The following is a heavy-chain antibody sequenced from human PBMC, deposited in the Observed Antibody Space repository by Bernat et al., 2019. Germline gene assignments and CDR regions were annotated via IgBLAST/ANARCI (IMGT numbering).Heavy chain of an antibody. V-gene: IGHV4-34*01. CDR3: ARNTIFGVVIDYWYFDL. D-gene: IGHD3-3*01. J-gene: IGHJ2*01. CDR1: GGSFSGYY. Sequence: QVQLQQWGAGLLKPSETLSLTCAVYGGSFSGYYWSWIRQPPGKGLEWIGEINHSGRTNYNPSLKSRVTISVDTSKNQFSLKLSSVTAADTAVYYCARNTIFGVVIDYWYFDLWGRGTLVTVSS. CDR2: INHSGRT.